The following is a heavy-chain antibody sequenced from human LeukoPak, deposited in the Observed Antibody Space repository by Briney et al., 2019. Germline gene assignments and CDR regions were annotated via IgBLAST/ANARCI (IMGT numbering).Heavy chain of an antibody. CDR2: INSDGSST. V-gene: IGHV3-74*01. J-gene: IGHJ4*02. CDR1: GFTFSNYW. D-gene: IGHD3-22*01. Sequence: GGSLRLSCAASGFTFSNYWMHWVRQAPGKGLVWVSGINSDGSSTSYADSVEGRFTISRDNAKNTLYLQMNSLRAEDTAVYYCAVDSSGYWAFDYWGRGTLVTVSS. CDR3: AVDSSGYWAFDY.